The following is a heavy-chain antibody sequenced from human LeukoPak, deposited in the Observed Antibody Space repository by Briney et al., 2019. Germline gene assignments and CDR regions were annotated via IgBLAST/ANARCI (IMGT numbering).Heavy chain of an antibody. CDR2: IYTSGST. D-gene: IGHD3-22*01. Sequence: SETLSLTCTVSGGSISSYYWSWIRQPAGKGLEWIGRIYTSGSTNYNPSLKSRVTMSVDTSKNQFSLKLSSVTAADTAVYYCARDRDYYDSSGNVDYWGQGTRVTVSS. CDR1: GGSISSYY. J-gene: IGHJ4*02. V-gene: IGHV4-4*07. CDR3: ARDRDYYDSSGNVDY.